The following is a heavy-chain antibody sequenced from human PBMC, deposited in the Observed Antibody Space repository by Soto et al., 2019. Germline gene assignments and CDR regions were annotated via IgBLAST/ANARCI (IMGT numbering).Heavy chain of an antibody. Sequence: QVQLQESGPGLVRPSQTLSLPCTVSGGSISTDHYHCTWIRQTPGKGLEWIGYIHYSGSIHFNTSLQSRVSMSVDTSVNLSSQNLSSVTAADTAVYFCAREDDGGDRDYYGLDVWGQGTTVTVSS. CDR3: AREDDGGDRDYYGLDV. CDR1: GGSISTDHYH. D-gene: IGHD2-21*02. J-gene: IGHJ6*02. V-gene: IGHV4-30-4*01. CDR2: IHYSGSI.